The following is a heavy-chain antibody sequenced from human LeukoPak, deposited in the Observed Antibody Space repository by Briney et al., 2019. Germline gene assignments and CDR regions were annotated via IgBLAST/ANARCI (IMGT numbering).Heavy chain of an antibody. J-gene: IGHJ4*02. CDR3: ARGDGSGTQGYFDY. CDR2: IRSKAYGGTT. CDR1: GFTFCDYA. V-gene: IGHV3-49*03. Sequence: GGSLRLSCTASGFTFCDYAMSWFRQAPGKGLEWVGFIRSKAYGGTTEYAASVKGRFTISRDDSKSIAYLQMNTLRAEDTAVYYCARGDGSGTQGYFDYWGQGTLVTVSS. D-gene: IGHD3-10*01.